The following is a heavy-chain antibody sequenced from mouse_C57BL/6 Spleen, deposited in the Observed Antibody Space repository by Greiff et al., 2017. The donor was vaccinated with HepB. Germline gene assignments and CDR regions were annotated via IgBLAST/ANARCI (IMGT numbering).Heavy chain of an antibody. D-gene: IGHD3-2*02. CDR1: GYTFTDYY. J-gene: IGHJ2*01. CDR2: IYPGSGNT. V-gene: IGHV1-76*01. CDR3: ARSRQLRLRWYFDY. Sequence: QVQLQQSGAELVRPGASVKLSCKASGYTFTDYYINWVKQRPGQGLEWIARIYPGSGNTYYNEKFKGKATLTAEKSSSTAYMQLSSLTSEDSAVYFCARSRQLRLRWYFDYWGQGTTLTVSS.